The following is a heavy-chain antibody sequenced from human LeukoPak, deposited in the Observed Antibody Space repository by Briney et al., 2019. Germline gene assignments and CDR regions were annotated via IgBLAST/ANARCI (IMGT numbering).Heavy chain of an antibody. V-gene: IGHV7-4-1*02. Sequence: ASVKVSCKASGYTFTGYYMHWVRQAPGQGLEWMGWINTNTGNPTYAQGFTGRFVFSLDTSVSTAYLQISSLKAEDTAVYYCARGSSGTTIWYWGQGTLVTVSS. D-gene: IGHD3-10*01. CDR2: INTNTGNP. CDR3: ARGSSGTTIWY. CDR1: GYTFTGYY. J-gene: IGHJ4*02.